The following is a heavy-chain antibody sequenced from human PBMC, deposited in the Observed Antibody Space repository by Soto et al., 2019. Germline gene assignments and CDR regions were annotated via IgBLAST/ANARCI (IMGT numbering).Heavy chain of an antibody. Sequence: QVQLQESGPGLVKPSETLSLTCTVSGGSISSYYWSWIRQPPGKGLEWIGYIYYSGSTNYNPSLKSRVTTSVDTSKNQFSLKLGSVTAADTAVYSSARSYRRYCSGGSCYSYYYYYMDVWGKGTTVTVSS. CDR3: ARSYRRYCSGGSCYSYYYYYMDV. V-gene: IGHV4-59*01. CDR1: GGSISSYY. J-gene: IGHJ6*03. D-gene: IGHD2-15*01. CDR2: IYYSGST.